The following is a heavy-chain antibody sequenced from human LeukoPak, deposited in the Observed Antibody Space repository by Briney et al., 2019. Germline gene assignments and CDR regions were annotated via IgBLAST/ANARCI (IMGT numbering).Heavy chain of an antibody. CDR1: GGSISSSNYY. J-gene: IGHJ5*02. V-gene: IGHV4-39*01. D-gene: IGHD1-1*01. CDR2: IYYSGST. CDR3: ARPVPSRLGWFDP. Sequence: SETLSLTCTVSGGSISSSNYYWGWIRQPPGKGLEWIGSIYYSGSTYYNPSLKSRVTISVDTTKNQFSLKLSSVTAADTAVYYCARPVPSRLGWFDPWGQGTLVTVSS.